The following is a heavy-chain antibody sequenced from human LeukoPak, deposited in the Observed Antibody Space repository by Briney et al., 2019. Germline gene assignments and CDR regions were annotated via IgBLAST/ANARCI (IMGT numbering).Heavy chain of an antibody. V-gene: IGHV1-2*02. CDR1: GYSFTDKY. CDR2: INPNSGGT. Sequence: ASVKVSCKASGYSFTDKYMHWVRQAPGQGLEWMGWINPNSGGTNYAQKFQGRVTMTTDTSMSTAYMELSRLTSDDTAVYYRARAGGRSWFDPWGQGTLVTVSS. J-gene: IGHJ5*02. CDR3: ARAGGRSWFDP.